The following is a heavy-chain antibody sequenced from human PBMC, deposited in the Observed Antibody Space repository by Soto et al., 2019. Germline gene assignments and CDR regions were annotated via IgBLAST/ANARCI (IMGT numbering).Heavy chain of an antibody. CDR1: GGSISSSSYY. V-gene: IGHV4-39*01. J-gene: IGHJ4*02. D-gene: IGHD3-9*01. CDR3: ARPPLRYFDWLYKLNFDY. Sequence: NPSETLSLTCTVSGGSISSSSYYWGWIRQPPGKGLEWIGSIYYSGSTYYNPSLESRVTISVDTSKNQFSLKLSSVTAADTAVYYCARPPLRYFDWLYKLNFDYWGQGTLVTVSS. CDR2: IYYSGST.